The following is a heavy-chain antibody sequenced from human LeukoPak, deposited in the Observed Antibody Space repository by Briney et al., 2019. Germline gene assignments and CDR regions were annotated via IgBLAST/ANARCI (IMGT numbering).Heavy chain of an antibody. CDR2: IYTSGST. Sequence: PSETLSLTCTVSGGSISSYYWSWIRQPAGKGLEWIGRIYTSGSTNYNPSLKSRVTMSVDTSKNQFSLKLSSVTAADTAVYYCARERFLEWSGYYYYYYYMDVWGKGTTVTVSS. V-gene: IGHV4-4*07. J-gene: IGHJ6*03. CDR3: ARERFLEWSGYYYYYYYMDV. D-gene: IGHD3-3*01. CDR1: GGSISSYY.